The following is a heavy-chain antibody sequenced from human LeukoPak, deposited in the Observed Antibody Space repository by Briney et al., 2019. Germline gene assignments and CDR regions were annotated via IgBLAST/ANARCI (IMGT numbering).Heavy chain of an antibody. J-gene: IGHJ5*02. CDR1: GFTFNSYA. V-gene: IGHV1-18*01. CDR3: APLLGYCSSTSCYRSWFDP. CDR2: VSAYSDNT. D-gene: IGHD2-2*02. Sequence: ASVKVSCKGFGFTFNSYAISWVRQAPGQGLEWMGWVSAYSDNTYSAQKFQGRVTMTTDTSTNTAYVELRSLRSDDTAVYYCAPLLGYCSSTSCYRSWFDPWGQGTLVTVSS.